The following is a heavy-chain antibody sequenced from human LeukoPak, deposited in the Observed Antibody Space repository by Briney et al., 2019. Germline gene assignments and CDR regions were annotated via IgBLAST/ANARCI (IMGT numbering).Heavy chain of an antibody. Sequence: ASLKVSCKASGYTFTGYYIHWVRLAPGQGLAWMGRINSNNGVSNYAPKLQGRVTMTTDTSTGAAYMELRSLGSDDTAVYYCARAWGEDIAARPYYFDYWGQGSLVTVPS. J-gene: IGHJ4*02. CDR1: GYTFTGYY. CDR3: ARAWGEDIAARPYYFDY. V-gene: IGHV1-2*02. D-gene: IGHD6-6*01. CDR2: INSNNGVS.